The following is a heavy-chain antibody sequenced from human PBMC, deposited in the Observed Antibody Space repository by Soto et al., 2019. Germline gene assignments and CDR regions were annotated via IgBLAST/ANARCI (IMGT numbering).Heavy chain of an antibody. Sequence: HPGGSLRLSCAASGFTFSSYAMSWVRQAPGKGLEWVSAISGSGGSTYYADSVKGRFTISRDNSKNTLYLQMNSLRAEDTAVYYCAKGFSTSCSQKKRSETRYYFDYWGQGTLVTVSS. V-gene: IGHV3-23*01. J-gene: IGHJ4*02. CDR3: AKGFSTSCSQKKRSETRYYFDY. CDR1: GFTFSSYA. D-gene: IGHD2-2*01. CDR2: ISGSGGST.